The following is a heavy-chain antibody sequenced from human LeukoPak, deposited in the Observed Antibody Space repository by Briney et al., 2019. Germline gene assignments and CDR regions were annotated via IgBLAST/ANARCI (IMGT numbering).Heavy chain of an antibody. CDR3: ARILEYVWGNYRNYYFDY. D-gene: IGHD3-16*02. V-gene: IGHV3-7*01. Sequence: GGSLRLSCAASGFTFSSYWMSWVRQAPGKGLEWVANIKQDGSEKYYVDSVKGRFTISRDNAKKSLYLQMNSLRAEDTAVYYCARILEYVWGNYRNYYFDYWGQGTLVTVSS. J-gene: IGHJ4*02. CDR1: GFTFSSYW. CDR2: IKQDGSEK.